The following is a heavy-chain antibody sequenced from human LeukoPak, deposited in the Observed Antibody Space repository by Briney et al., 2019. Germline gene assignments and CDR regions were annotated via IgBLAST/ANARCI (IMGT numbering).Heavy chain of an antibody. Sequence: ASVKVSCKASGYTFTGDYMHWVRQAPGQGLEWMGWINPNSGGTNYAQKFQGRVTMTRDTSISTAYMELSRLRSDDTAVYYCARDLLAYCGGDCYSIDPWGQGTLVTVSS. J-gene: IGHJ5*02. V-gene: IGHV1-2*02. CDR1: GYTFTGDY. D-gene: IGHD2-21*01. CDR3: ARDLLAYCGGDCYSIDP. CDR2: INPNSGGT.